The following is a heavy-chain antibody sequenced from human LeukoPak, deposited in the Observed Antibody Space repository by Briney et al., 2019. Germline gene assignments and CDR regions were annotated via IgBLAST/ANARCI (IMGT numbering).Heavy chain of an antibody. V-gene: IGHV3-74*01. J-gene: IGHJ4*02. D-gene: IGHD1-7*01. CDR3: ARGGYNWNYPFDH. CDR1: GFTFSSYW. CDR2: INSDGSST. Sequence: PGGSLRLSCAASGFTFSSYWMHWVRQAPGKGLVWVSRINSDGSSTSYADSVKGRFTISRDNSKNTLYLQMNSLRAEDTAVYYCARGGYNWNYPFDHWGQGTLVTVSS.